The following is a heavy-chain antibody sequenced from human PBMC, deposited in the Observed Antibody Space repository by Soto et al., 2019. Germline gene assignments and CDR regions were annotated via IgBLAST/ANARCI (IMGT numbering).Heavy chain of an antibody. CDR1: GGSISSGDYY. J-gene: IGHJ4*02. CDR3: ARTAGDVREYSSSWSFYFDY. V-gene: IGHV4-30-4*01. D-gene: IGHD6-13*01. Sequence: PSETLSLTCTVSGGSISSGDYYWSWIRQPPGKGLEWIGYIYYSGSTYYNPSLKSRVTISVDTSKNQFSLKLSSVTAADTAVYYCARTAGDVREYSSSWSFYFDYWGQGTLVTGLL. CDR2: IYYSGST.